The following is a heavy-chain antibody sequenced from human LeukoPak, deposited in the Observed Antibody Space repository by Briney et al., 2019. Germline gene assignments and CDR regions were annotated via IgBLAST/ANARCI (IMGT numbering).Heavy chain of an antibody. CDR3: ARVRVPAAITWGLGY. Sequence: GGSLRLSCAASGFTFSSYAMSWVRQAPGKGLEWVSAISGSGGSTYYADSVKGRFTISRDNAKNSLYLQMNSLRAEDTAVYYCARVRVPAAITWGLGYWGQGTLVTVSS. J-gene: IGHJ4*02. V-gene: IGHV3-23*01. CDR2: ISGSGGST. D-gene: IGHD2-2*01. CDR1: GFTFSSYA.